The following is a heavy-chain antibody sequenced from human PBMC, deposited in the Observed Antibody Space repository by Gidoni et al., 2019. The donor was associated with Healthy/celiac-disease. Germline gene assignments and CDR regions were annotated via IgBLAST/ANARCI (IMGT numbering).Heavy chain of an antibody. CDR1: GCSIRSGGYY. J-gene: IGHJ2*01. CDR2: IYYSGST. V-gene: IGHV4-31*03. D-gene: IGHD1-7*01. Sequence: QVQLQESGPGLVKPSQTLSLPCTVSGCSIRSGGYYWSWIRQHPGKGLEWIGYIYYSGSTYYNPSLKSRVTISVDTSKNQFSLKLSSVTAADTAVYYCARARLELRRSYGYFDLWGRGTLVTVSS. CDR3: ARARLELRRSYGYFDL.